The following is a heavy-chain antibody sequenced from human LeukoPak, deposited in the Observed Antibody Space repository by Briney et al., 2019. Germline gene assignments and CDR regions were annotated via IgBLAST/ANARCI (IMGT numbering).Heavy chain of an antibody. CDR3: ARGAEYYAIWRGYAGYSDY. CDR1: GGSIGSYY. Sequence: SETLSLTCTVSGGSIGSYYWSWIRQPAGKGLEWIGRIYTSGSTNYNPSLKSRVTISLDRSKQKFSLKLTSVTAADTAVYFCARGAEYYAIWRGYAGYSDYWGQGISVTVSS. CDR2: IYTSGST. J-gene: IGHJ4*02. D-gene: IGHD3-3*01. V-gene: IGHV4-4*07.